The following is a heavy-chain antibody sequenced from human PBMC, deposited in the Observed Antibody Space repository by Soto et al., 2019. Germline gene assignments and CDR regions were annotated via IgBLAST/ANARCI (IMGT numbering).Heavy chain of an antibody. CDR1: GDSISNGGYY. Sequence: SETLSLTCTVSGDSISNGGYYWSWIRQPPGRGLEWIGYIDSSGSTYYNPSLKSRLTMSVDMSKNQFSLRLTSVTAADTAVYYCATGITIFGVVIPGGYYGMDVWGQGTTVTVSS. V-gene: IGHV4-30-4*01. J-gene: IGHJ6*02. CDR3: ATGITIFGVVIPGGYYGMDV. D-gene: IGHD3-3*01. CDR2: IDSSGST.